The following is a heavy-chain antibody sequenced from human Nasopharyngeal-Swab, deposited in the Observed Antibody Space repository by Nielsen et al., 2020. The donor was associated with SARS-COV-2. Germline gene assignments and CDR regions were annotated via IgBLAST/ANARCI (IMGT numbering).Heavy chain of an antibody. CDR1: GGSISSGGYS. J-gene: IGHJ6*02. Sequence: SETLSLTCAVSGGSISSGGYSWSWIRQPPGKGLEWIGYIYHSGSTYYNPSLKSRVTISVDTSKNQFSLKLSSVTAADTAVYYCAREYYGMDVWGQGTTVTVSS. CDR3: AREYYGMDV. CDR2: IYHSGST. V-gene: IGHV4-30-2*05.